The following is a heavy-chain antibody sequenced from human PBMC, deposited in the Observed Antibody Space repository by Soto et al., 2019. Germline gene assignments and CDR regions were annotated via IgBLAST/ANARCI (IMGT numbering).Heavy chain of an antibody. CDR1: GGTFSSYA. D-gene: IGHD5-18*01. V-gene: IGHV1-69*13. CDR2: IIPIFGTA. CDR3: ARDNTAMAGNYGMDV. Sequence: SVKVSCKASGGTFSSYAISWVRQAPGQGLEWVGGIIPIFGTANYAQKFQGRVTITADESTSTAYMELSSLRSEDTAVYYCARDNTAMAGNYGMDVWGQGTTVTVSS. J-gene: IGHJ6*02.